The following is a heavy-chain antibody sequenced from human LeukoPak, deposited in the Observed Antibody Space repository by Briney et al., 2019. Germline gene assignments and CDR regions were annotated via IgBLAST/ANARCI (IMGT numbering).Heavy chain of an antibody. CDR1: GFTFSCYW. CDR3: ARTYSSFDY. Sequence: PGGSLRLSCAVSGFTFSCYWMHWVRQAPGKGLVWVSRINNDGSTTAYADSVKGRFTISRDNTKNTLYLQMNSLRAEDTAVYYCARTYSSFDYWGQGTLVTVSS. D-gene: IGHD6-19*01. CDR2: INNDGSTT. V-gene: IGHV3-74*01. J-gene: IGHJ4*02.